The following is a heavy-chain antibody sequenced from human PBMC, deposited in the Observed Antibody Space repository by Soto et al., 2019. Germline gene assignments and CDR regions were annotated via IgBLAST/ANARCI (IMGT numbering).Heavy chain of an antibody. CDR1: GFTFSSYW. D-gene: IGHD3-3*02. CDR2: INSDGSST. CDR3: AKDIHFKVNTLRDYYYGMDV. Sequence: HPGGSLRLSCAASGFTFSSYWMHWVRQAPGKGLVWVSRINSDGSSTSYADSVKRRFTISRDNAKNTLYLQMNSLRAEDTAVYYCAKDIHFKVNTLRDYYYGMDVWGQGTTVTVSS. V-gene: IGHV3-74*01. J-gene: IGHJ6*02.